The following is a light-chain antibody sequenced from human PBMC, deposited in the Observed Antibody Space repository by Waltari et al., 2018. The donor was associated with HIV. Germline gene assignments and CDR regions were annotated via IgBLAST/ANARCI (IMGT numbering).Light chain of an antibody. J-gene: IGLJ2*01. V-gene: IGLV3-21*02. Sequence: SSVLTQTPSVSVAPGPTARITCGGDSIGNRRVDWYHQNPGQAPDLVVYDDIDRPSGIPAGFSGARSANTATLPISRVEVGDEDDYYCQVWDTNSDHRVFGGGTKLTVL. CDR1: SIGNRR. CDR2: DDI. CDR3: QVWDTNSDHRV.